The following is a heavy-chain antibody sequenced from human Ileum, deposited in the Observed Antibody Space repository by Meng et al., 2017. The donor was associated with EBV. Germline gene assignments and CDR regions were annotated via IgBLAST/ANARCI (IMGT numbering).Heavy chain of an antibody. D-gene: IGHD2-15*01. V-gene: IGHV4-59*08. CDR2: IYYSGST. CDR3: ARGGWSLDY. CDR1: CGSISSYY. Sequence: RRQESGPGLVNPSRTPSLTCTVSCGSISSYYWSWIRQPPGKGLEWIGYIYYSGSTNYNPSLKSRVTISVDTSKNQFSLNLSSVTAADTAVYYCARGGWSLDYWGQGTLVTVSS. J-gene: IGHJ4*02.